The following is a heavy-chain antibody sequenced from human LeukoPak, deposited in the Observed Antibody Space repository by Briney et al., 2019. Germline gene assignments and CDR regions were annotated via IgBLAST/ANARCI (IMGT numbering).Heavy chain of an antibody. V-gene: IGHV4-59*01. J-gene: IGHJ5*02. Sequence: PSETLSLTCAVYGGSFSGYYWSWIRQPPGKGLEWIGYIYYSGSTNYNPSLKSRVTISVDTSKNQFSLKLSSVTAADTAVYYCARGRRRSGYYALFDPWGQGTLVTVSS. CDR2: IYYSGST. D-gene: IGHD3-22*01. CDR3: ARGRRRSGYYALFDP. CDR1: GGSFSGYY.